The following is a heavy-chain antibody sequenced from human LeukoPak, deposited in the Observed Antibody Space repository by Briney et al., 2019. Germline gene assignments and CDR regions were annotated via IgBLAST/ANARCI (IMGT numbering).Heavy chain of an antibody. CDR2: IYYSGST. D-gene: IGHD3-22*01. CDR3: ATTRYYYDSSGYYLDAFHI. J-gene: IGHJ3*02. Sequence: SETLSLTCTVSGDSLSSSSYYWGWIPPPPGKGRVWIGSIYYSGSTYYNPSLKSRVTISVDTSKNQFSLKLSSVTAADTAVYYCATTRYYYDSSGYYLDAFHIWGQGTMVTVSS. V-gene: IGHV4-39*01. CDR1: GDSLSSSSYY.